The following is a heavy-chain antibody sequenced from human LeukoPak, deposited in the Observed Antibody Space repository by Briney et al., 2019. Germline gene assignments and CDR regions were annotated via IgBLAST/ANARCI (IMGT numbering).Heavy chain of an antibody. Sequence: ASVKVSCKASGYTFTNFCISWVRQPPGQGLQWMGGISGTNDNTNYAQKFQGRVTMTTDTSTSTAYMELKSLRADDTAVYYCARDGTSTDDYWGQGTLVTVSS. CDR2: ISGTNDNT. J-gene: IGHJ4*02. V-gene: IGHV1-18*01. CDR1: GYTFTNFC. CDR3: ARDGTSTDDY. D-gene: IGHD2-2*01.